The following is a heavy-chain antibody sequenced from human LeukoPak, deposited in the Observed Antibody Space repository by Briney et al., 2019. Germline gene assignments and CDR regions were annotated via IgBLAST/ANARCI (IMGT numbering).Heavy chain of an antibody. Sequence: ASVKVSCKASGYTFTSYGINWVRQAPGQGLEWMGWVNPKSGGTNYAQRFQGRVTVTRDTSVSAVYMELSSLRFDDTAVYYCASLGATTIYYYGMDVWGQGTTVTVSS. CDR1: GYTFTSYG. J-gene: IGHJ6*02. V-gene: IGHV1-2*02. CDR2: VNPKSGGT. D-gene: IGHD1-26*01. CDR3: ASLGATTIYYYGMDV.